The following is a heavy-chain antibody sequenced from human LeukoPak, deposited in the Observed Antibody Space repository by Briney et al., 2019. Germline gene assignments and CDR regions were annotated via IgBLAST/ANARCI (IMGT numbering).Heavy chain of an antibody. V-gene: IGHV4-59*01. CDR1: GFIFGDYA. Sequence: GSLRLSCTASGFIFGDYAMSWIRQPPGKGLEWIGYIYYSGSTNYNPSLKSRVSISVDKSKNQFSLKLSSVTAADTAVYYCARQHIAVGGVGGFDIWGQGTMVTVSS. CDR3: ARQHIAVGGVGGFDI. D-gene: IGHD6-19*01. J-gene: IGHJ3*02. CDR2: IYYSGST.